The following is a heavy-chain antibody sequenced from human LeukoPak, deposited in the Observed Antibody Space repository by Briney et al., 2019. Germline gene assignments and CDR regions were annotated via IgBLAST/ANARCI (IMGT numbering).Heavy chain of an antibody. V-gene: IGHV4-38-2*01. D-gene: IGHD3-22*01. CDR2: IYSSGST. Sequence: SETPSLTCAVSGYSVSSGYYWGWIRQPPGKGLEWIGNIYSSGSTYFNPSLKGRVTISVDTSKNQFSLKLSSVTAADTAVYYCARRVVSYDSSGYYYLGPLDYWGQGTLVTVSS. J-gene: IGHJ4*02. CDR3: ARRVVSYDSSGYYYLGPLDY. CDR1: GYSVSSGYY.